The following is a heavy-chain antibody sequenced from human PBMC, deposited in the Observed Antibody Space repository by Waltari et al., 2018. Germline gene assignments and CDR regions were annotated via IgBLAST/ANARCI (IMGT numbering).Heavy chain of an antibody. CDR1: GFTFNTFG. Sequence: QVQLVESGGGVVQTGGSLRLSCAASGFTFNTFGMHGARQAPGKGLYWVALISNDGTDKYYGDSVKGRFTISRDNSKNTLHLQMNTLRAEDTGVYYCAKGLWELPPYYYYVMDVWGQGTTVTVSS. V-gene: IGHV3-30*18. J-gene: IGHJ6*02. CDR3: AKGLWELPPYYYYVMDV. D-gene: IGHD1-7*01. CDR2: ISNDGTDK.